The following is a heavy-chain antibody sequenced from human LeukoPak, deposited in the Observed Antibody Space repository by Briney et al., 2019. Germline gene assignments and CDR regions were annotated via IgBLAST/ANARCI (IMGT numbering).Heavy chain of an antibody. Sequence: GGSLRLSCAASGFTFSSYAMSWVRQAPGKGLEWVSAISGSGGSTYYADSVKGRFTISRDNSKNTLYLQMNSLRAEDTAVYYCAKGPMVRGVITPFDYWGQGTLVTVSS. CDR1: GFTFSSYA. V-gene: IGHV3-23*01. CDR3: AKGPMVRGVITPFDY. D-gene: IGHD3-10*01. CDR2: ISGSGGST. J-gene: IGHJ4*02.